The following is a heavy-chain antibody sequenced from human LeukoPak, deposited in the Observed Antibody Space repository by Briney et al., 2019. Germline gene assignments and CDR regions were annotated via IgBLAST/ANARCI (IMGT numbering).Heavy chain of an antibody. Sequence: SETLSLTCAVYGGSFSGYYWSWIRQPPGKGLEWIGEINHSGSTNYNPSLKSRVTISVDTSKNQFSLKLSSVTAADTAVYYCARVGVTMVRGVLYYYYYYMDVWGKGTTVTVSS. CDR1: GGSFSGYY. V-gene: IGHV4-34*01. J-gene: IGHJ6*03. D-gene: IGHD3-10*01. CDR3: ARVGVTMVRGVLYYYYYYMDV. CDR2: INHSGST.